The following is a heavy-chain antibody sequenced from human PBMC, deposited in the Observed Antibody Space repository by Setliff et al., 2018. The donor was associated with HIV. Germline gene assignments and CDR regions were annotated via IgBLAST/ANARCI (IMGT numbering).Heavy chain of an antibody. D-gene: IGHD1-26*01. CDR2: INGDGDTT. Sequence: PGGSLRLSCAASGFTFSRYWMHWVRQVPGKGLLWVSRINGDGDTTYYADSVKGRFTISRDNAKNSLYLQMNSLRVDDTAVYYCARDSGTVVGATGPGYWGQGTLVTVSS. J-gene: IGHJ4*02. V-gene: IGHV3-74*01. CDR1: GFTFSRYW. CDR3: ARDSGTVVGATGPGY.